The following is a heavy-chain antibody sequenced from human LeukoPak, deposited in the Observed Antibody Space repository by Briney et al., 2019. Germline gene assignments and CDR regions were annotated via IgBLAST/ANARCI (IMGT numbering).Heavy chain of an antibody. V-gene: IGHV4-4*07. J-gene: IGHJ4*02. Sequence: SQTLSLTCTVSGNSISSYYWSWIRQPAGKGLEWIGRIYTSGSTNYNPSLKSRVTMSVDTSKNQFSLNLSSVTAADTAVYYCARETTGLARYFDYWGQGTLVTVSS. D-gene: IGHD4-11*01. CDR3: ARETTGLARYFDY. CDR2: IYTSGST. CDR1: GNSISSYY.